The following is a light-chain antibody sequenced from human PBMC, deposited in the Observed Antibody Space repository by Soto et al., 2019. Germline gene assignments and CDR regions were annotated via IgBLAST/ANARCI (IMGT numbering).Light chain of an antibody. CDR2: WAS. J-gene: IGKJ4*01. CDR3: YQYFSTPLT. CDR1: QSVLYRSNKNNN. V-gene: IGKV4-1*01. Sequence: DIVMTQSPDSLAVSLGERATINCKSSQSVLYRSNKNNNLAWYQQKPGQPPKLVIYWASTRESGVPDRFSGSGSGTDFTLTISSLQAEDVAVYYCYQYFSTPLTFGGGTKVEIK.